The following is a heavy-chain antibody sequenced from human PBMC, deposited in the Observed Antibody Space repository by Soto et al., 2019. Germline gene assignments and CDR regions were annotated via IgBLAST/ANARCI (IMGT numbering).Heavy chain of an antibody. CDR2: ISAHNGNT. CDR3: ARGGVGATDSYYGMDV. D-gene: IGHD1-26*01. V-gene: IGHV1-18*01. J-gene: IGHJ6*02. CDR1: GYTFTSYD. Sequence: QVQLVQSGAEVEKPGASVKVSCKASGYTFTSYDINWVRQAPEQGLEWMGWISAHNGNTNYAQRLQGRVTMTPDTSTSTASMELRSRRYDDTAVYYCARGGVGATDSYYGMDVWGQGTTVTVSS.